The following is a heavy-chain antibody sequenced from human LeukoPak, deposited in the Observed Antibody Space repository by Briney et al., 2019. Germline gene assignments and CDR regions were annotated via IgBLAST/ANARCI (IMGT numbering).Heavy chain of an antibody. D-gene: IGHD3-22*01. Sequence: PGGSLRLSCAASGFTFSSYWMSWVRQAPGKGLEWVANIKQDGSEKYYVDSVKGRFTISRDNAKNSLYLQMNSLRAEDTAVYYCARGSAPPYDSSGYYPLGYWGQGTLVTVSS. CDR3: ARGSAPPYDSSGYYPLGY. V-gene: IGHV3-7*01. J-gene: IGHJ4*02. CDR2: IKQDGSEK. CDR1: GFTFSSYW.